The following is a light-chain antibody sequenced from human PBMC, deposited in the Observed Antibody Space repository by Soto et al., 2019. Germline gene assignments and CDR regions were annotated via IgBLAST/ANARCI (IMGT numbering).Light chain of an antibody. CDR1: QSLRSTY. CDR3: QQYGNSPQT. CDR2: GAS. J-gene: IGKJ1*01. V-gene: IGKV3-20*01. Sequence: EIVLTQSPGTQSLSPGEGATIACRASQSLRSTYLAWYQQKPGQAPRLLIYGASSRATGIPDRFSGSGSGTDFTLTISRLEPEDFAVYYCQQYGNSPQTFGQGTKVDNK.